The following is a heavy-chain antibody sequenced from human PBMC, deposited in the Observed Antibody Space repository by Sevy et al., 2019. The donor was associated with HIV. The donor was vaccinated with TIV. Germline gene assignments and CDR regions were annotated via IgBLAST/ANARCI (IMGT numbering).Heavy chain of an antibody. CDR3: TRWKGLQAIFDY. CDR1: GFTFGDYA. CDR2: LKNKANGGTV. J-gene: IGHJ4*02. Sequence: GGSLRLSCTTSGFTFGDYAMNWVRQAPGKGLEWVAFLKNKANGGTVDHAASVTGRITVSRYDSKRVAYLELNDLTSYDTGVYYCTRWKGLQAIFDYWGQGALVTVSS. D-gene: IGHD1-1*01. V-gene: IGHV3-49*04.